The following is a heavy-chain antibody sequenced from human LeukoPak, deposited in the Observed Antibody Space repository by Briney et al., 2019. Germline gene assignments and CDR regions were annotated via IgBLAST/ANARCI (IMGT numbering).Heavy chain of an antibody. D-gene: IGHD2-2*01. J-gene: IGHJ3*02. CDR1: GGSISSGSYY. CDR2: IYTSGST. CDR3: ARDSGRVKVPAANDAFDI. Sequence: SQILSLTCTVSGGSISSGSYYWSWIRQPAGKGLEWIGRIYTSGSTNYNPSLKSRVTISVDTSKNQFSLKLSSVTAADTAVYYCARDSGRVKVPAANDAFDIWGQGTMVTVSS. V-gene: IGHV4-61*02.